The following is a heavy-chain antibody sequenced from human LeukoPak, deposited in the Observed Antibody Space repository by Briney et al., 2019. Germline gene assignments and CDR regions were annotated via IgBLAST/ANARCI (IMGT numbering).Heavy chain of an antibody. D-gene: IGHD3-10*01. Sequence: SGGSLRLSCAASGFTFSDHYMDWVRQAPGKGLEWVGRTRNKANSYTTEYAASVKGRFTISRDDSKNSLYLQMNSLRTEDTAVYYCARRGDRTLDYWGQGTLVTVSS. CDR3: ARRGDRTLDY. V-gene: IGHV3-72*01. CDR1: GFTFSDHY. CDR2: TRNKANSYTT. J-gene: IGHJ4*02.